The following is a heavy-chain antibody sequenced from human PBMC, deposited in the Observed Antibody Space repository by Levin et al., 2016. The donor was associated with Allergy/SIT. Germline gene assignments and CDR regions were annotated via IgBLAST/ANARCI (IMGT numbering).Heavy chain of an antibody. CDR1: GGSISSYY. D-gene: IGHD3-10*01. CDR3: ARETYYYGSGSSPTEWYNWFDP. Sequence: SETLSLTCTVSGGSISSYYWSWIRQPPGKGLEWIGYIYYSGSTNYNPSLKSRVTISVDTSKNQFSLKLSSVTAADTAVYYCARETYYYGSGSSPTEWYNWFDPWGQGTLVTVSS. V-gene: IGHV4-59*01. CDR2: IYYSGST. J-gene: IGHJ5*02.